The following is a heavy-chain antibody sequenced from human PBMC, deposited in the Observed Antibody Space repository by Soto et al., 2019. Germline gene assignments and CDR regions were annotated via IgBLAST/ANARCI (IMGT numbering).Heavy chain of an antibody. CDR3: AREPSGIDY. V-gene: IGHV3-7*01. J-gene: IGHJ4*02. Sequence: GGSLRLSCAASGFIFSSYYMGWVRQAPGKGLEWVANMNQDGSLKYYLESVRGRMTISRDNSKNTLYLQVDSLRSEDTAVYYCAREPSGIDYWGQGTLVTVSS. D-gene: IGHD1-26*01. CDR1: GFIFSSYY. CDR2: MNQDGSLK.